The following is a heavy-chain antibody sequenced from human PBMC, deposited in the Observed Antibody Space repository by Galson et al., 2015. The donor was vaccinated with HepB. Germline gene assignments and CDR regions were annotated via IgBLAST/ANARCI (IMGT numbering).Heavy chain of an antibody. J-gene: IGHJ5*02. CDR2: ISAYNGNT. CDR3: ARVEYYDFWSGYPSNGWFDP. Sequence: SVKVSCKASGYTFTSYGISWVRQAPGQGLEWMGWISAYNGNTNYAQKLQGRVTMTTDTSTSTAYMELRSLRSDDTAVYYCARVEYYDFWSGYPSNGWFDPWGQGTLVTVSS. D-gene: IGHD3-3*01. CDR1: GYTFTSYG. V-gene: IGHV1-18*01.